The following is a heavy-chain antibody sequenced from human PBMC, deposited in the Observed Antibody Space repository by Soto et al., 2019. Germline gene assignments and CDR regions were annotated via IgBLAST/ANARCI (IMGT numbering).Heavy chain of an antibody. CDR1: GFTFSKYR. CDR3: ARDQTTGDWFDA. Sequence: GGSLRLSCAASGFTFSKYRMNWVRQAPGKGLEWVSYISSSSSSKFYADSVKGRFTISRDNAKNTVYLQMNSLRAEDTAVYYCARDQTTGDWFDAWGQGTLVTVSS. D-gene: IGHD4-17*01. J-gene: IGHJ5*02. CDR2: ISSSSSSK. V-gene: IGHV3-21*01.